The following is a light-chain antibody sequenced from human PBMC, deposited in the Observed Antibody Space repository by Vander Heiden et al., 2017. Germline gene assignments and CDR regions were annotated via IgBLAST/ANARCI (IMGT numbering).Light chain of an antibody. CDR2: KAS. J-gene: IGKJ1*01. Sequence: IQMTHSPSTLSASVGARVTITCRASQSISSWLAWYQQKPGKAPKLLIYKASSLESGVPSRFSGSGSGTEFTLTISSLQPDDFATYYCQQYNSYGTFGQGTKVEIK. V-gene: IGKV1-5*03. CDR1: QSISSW. CDR3: QQYNSYGT.